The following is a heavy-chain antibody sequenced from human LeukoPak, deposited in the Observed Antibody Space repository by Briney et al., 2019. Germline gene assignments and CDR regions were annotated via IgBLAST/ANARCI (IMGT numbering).Heavy chain of an antibody. J-gene: IGHJ6*03. Sequence: GGSLRLSCAASGFTFSSYGMHWVRQAPGKGLEWVAFIRYDGSNKYYADSVKGRFTISRDNSKNTLYLQMNSLRAEDTAVYYCAKPGAAAEYYYMDVWGKGTTVTVSS. CDR3: AKPGAAAEYYYMDV. V-gene: IGHV3-30*02. CDR1: GFTFSSYG. CDR2: IRYDGSNK. D-gene: IGHD6-13*01.